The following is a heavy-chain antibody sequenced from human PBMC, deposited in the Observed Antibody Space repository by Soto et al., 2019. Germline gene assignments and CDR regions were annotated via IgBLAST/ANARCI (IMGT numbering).Heavy chain of an antibody. Sequence: QVQLVQSGAEVKKPGASVKVSCKASGYAFSTYGISWVRQAPGQGLEWLGWVSGYTGNRNYAQKFQDRVTMTTDTYTRTAYMELRSLRSDDTAVYFCARGAAAVWFDPWGQGTLVTVSS. CDR3: ARGAAAVWFDP. D-gene: IGHD6-13*01. V-gene: IGHV1-18*04. CDR1: GYAFSTYG. CDR2: VSGYTGNR. J-gene: IGHJ5*02.